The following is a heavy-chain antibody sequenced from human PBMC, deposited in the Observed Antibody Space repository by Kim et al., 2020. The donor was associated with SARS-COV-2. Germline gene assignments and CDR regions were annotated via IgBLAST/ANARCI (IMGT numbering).Heavy chain of an antibody. CDR3: AAIVATRERSGYYY. CDR1: GFTFGDYV. Sequence: GGSLRLSCTASGFTFGDYVMSWFRQAPGKGLEWVGFIRNKDNGGTTEYAASVTGRFTISRDDSKSIAYVQMNDLKTEDTAVYYCAAIVATRERSGYYYWGQGTLVTVSS. J-gene: IGHJ4*02. V-gene: IGHV3-49*03. D-gene: IGHD5-12*01. CDR2: IRNKDNGGTT.